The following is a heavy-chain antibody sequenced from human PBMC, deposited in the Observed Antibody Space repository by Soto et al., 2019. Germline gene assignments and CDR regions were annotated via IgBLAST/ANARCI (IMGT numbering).Heavy chain of an antibody. CDR2: ISYSGST. CDR3: ARVTFLIVGSVFSTPFDF. D-gene: IGHD1-26*01. CDR1: GASVSSGVFS. Sequence: LSLTCTVAGASVSSGVFSWSWIRQPPGKGLEWIGSISYSGSTTYYPSLRSRVTISVDTSKNQFSLRLNSVTAADTAIYFCARVTFLIVGSVFSTPFDFWGQGTLVTVSS. V-gene: IGHV4-61*08. J-gene: IGHJ4*02.